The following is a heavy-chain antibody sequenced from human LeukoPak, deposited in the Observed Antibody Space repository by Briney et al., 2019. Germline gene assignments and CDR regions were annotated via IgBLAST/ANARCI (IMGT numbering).Heavy chain of an antibody. D-gene: IGHD6-13*01. CDR3: ARCPQYSSSWYHYYYYYMDV. CDR1: GGSISSSSYY. J-gene: IGHJ6*03. Sequence: PSETLSLTCTVSGGSISSSSYYWGWIRQPPGKGLEWIGSIYYSGSTYYNPSLKSRVTISVDTSKNQFSLKLSSVTAADTAVYYCARCPQYSSSWYHYYYYYMDVWGKGTTVTISS. V-gene: IGHV4-39*07. CDR2: IYYSGST.